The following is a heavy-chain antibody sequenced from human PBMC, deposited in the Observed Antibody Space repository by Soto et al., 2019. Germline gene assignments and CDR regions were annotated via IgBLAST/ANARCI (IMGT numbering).Heavy chain of an antibody. D-gene: IGHD2-2*01. Sequence: ASVKVSCKASGYSFTSYGISWVRRAPGQGLDWMGWISPYNGHTQFVERFQGRVTMTTDTSTKTAYMELRNLRSDDTAHYYCARDLTIVPATHPRLENYGMDVWGQGTTVTVSS. J-gene: IGHJ6*02. V-gene: IGHV1-18*01. CDR3: ARDLTIVPATHPRLENYGMDV. CDR1: GYSFTSYG. CDR2: ISPYNGHT.